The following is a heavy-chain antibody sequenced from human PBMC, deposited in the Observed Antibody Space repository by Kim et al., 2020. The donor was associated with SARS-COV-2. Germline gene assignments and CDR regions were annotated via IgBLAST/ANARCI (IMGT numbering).Heavy chain of an antibody. Sequence: GGSLRLSCAASGFTFSSYGMHWVRQAPGKGLEWVAVISYDGSNKYYADSVKGRFTISRDNSKNTLYLQMNSLRAEDTAVYYCARARGGYGYYYYGMDVRGQGTTVTVSS. D-gene: IGHD5-18*01. V-gene: IGHV3-33*05. J-gene: IGHJ6*02. CDR3: ARARGGYGYYYYGMDV. CDR2: ISYDGSNK. CDR1: GFTFSSYG.